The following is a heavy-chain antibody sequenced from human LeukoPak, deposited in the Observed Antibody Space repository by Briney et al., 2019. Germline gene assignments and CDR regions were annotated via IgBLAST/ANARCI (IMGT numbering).Heavy chain of an antibody. CDR3: AKMAVAGATHFDY. Sequence: GGSLRLSCAASGFTFSNYAMHWVRQTPGKGLEWVAVIPYDGSNIYYAHSVKARFTISRDNSKNTLYLQMNSLRAEDTAVYYCAKMAVAGATHFDYWGQGTLVTVSS. CDR1: GFTFSNYA. V-gene: IGHV3-30*04. CDR2: IPYDGSNI. J-gene: IGHJ4*02. D-gene: IGHD1-26*01.